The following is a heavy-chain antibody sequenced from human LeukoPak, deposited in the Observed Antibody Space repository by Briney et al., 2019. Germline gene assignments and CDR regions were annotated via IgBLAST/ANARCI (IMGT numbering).Heavy chain of an antibody. CDR3: ARDPALYYYGPPFDP. J-gene: IGHJ5*02. D-gene: IGHD3-10*01. Sequence: ASVKVSCKASGYTFTSYYMHWVRQAPGQGFEWVGWINPNSGDTNYAQKFQGRVTMTRDMSISTAYMGLSRLRFDDTAVYYCARDPALYYYGPPFDPWGQGTLVTVTS. CDR2: INPNSGDT. V-gene: IGHV1-2*02. CDR1: GYTFTSYY.